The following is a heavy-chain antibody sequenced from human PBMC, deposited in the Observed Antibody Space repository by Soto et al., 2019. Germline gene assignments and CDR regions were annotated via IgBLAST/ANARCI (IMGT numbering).Heavy chain of an antibody. CDR1: GFNFSGSW. D-gene: IGHD1-1*01. CDR2: INPDGSGE. V-gene: IGHV3-7*04. CDR3: AREHDFILDY. J-gene: IGHJ1*01. Sequence: EVQLVESGGGLVQPGGSLRLSCAASGFNFSGSWMTWVRQALGKGLEWLAKINPDGSGEYYVDSVKGRFTISRDNAKSSLFFEMHSLRDEDTAVYFCAREHDFILDYWGQGTLVTVSS.